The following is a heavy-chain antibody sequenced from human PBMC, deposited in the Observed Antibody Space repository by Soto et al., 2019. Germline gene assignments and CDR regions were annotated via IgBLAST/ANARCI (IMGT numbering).Heavy chain of an antibody. D-gene: IGHD2-15*01. V-gene: IGHV3-30-3*01. CDR2: ISYDGSNK. Sequence: QVQLVESGGGVVQPGRSLRLSCAASGFTFSSYAMHWVRQAPGKGLEWVAVISYDGSNKYYADSVKGRFTISRDISKNTLYLQMYSLRPEDTAVYYCARAGGLLLDYWGQGTLVTVSS. CDR3: ARAGGLLLDY. J-gene: IGHJ4*02. CDR1: GFTFSSYA.